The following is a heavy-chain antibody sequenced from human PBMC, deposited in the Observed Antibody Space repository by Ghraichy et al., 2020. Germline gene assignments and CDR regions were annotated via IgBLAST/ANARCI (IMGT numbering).Heavy chain of an antibody. CDR3: ARETDTTGWYSADY. Sequence: GESLNISCAAAGFTFSNSAMSRLRQAPGKGLEWVSAIRGNGVKTYYAASVKGRFTVSRDNSKNSVFLQMNSLRAEDTAVYYCARETDTTGWYSADYWGQGTLVTVSS. V-gene: IGHV3-23*01. CDR2: IRGNGVKT. CDR1: GFTFSNSA. D-gene: IGHD6-19*01. J-gene: IGHJ4*02.